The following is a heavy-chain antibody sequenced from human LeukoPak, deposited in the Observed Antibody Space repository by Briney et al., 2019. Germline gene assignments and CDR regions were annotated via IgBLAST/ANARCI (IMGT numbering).Heavy chain of an antibody. CDR3: ARGSGATYSGYDWGWDY. D-gene: IGHD5-12*01. Sequence: ASVKVSCKASGYTFTSYGISWVRQAPGQGLEWMGWISAYNGNTNYAQKLQGRVTMTTDTSTSTAYMELRSLGSDDTAVYYCARGSGATYSGYDWGWDYWGQGTLVTVSS. V-gene: IGHV1-18*01. J-gene: IGHJ4*02. CDR2: ISAYNGNT. CDR1: GYTFTSYG.